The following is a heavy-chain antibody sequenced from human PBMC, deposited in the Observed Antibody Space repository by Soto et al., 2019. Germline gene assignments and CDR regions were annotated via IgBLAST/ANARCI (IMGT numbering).Heavy chain of an antibody. Sequence: SETLSLTCTVSGGSINSYYWSRIRQPPGKGLEWIGYIYYSGSTNYNPSLKSRVTISVDTSKNQFSLKLSSVTAADTAVYYCARRWGRTFDYWGQGTLVTV. J-gene: IGHJ4*02. V-gene: IGHV4-59*08. CDR2: IYYSGST. CDR1: GGSINSYY. D-gene: IGHD7-27*01. CDR3: ARRWGRTFDY.